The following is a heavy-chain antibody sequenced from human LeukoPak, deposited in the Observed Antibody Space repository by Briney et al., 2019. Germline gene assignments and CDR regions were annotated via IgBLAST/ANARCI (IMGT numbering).Heavy chain of an antibody. J-gene: IGHJ4*02. Sequence: TGRSLRLSCAASGFTFDDYAMHWVRHAPGKGLEWVSGISWNSDSIGYADSVKGRFTISRDNAKNSLYLQMNSLRAEDTALYYCAKGGGVYYYDSSGYYSYFDYWGQGTLVTVSS. CDR1: GFTFDDYA. CDR3: AKGGGVYYYDSSGYYSYFDY. CDR2: ISWNSDSI. V-gene: IGHV3-9*01. D-gene: IGHD3-22*01.